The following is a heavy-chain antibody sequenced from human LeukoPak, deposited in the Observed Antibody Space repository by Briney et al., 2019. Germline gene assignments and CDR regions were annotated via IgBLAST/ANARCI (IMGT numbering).Heavy chain of an antibody. CDR3: ARGGGPYSYGYDY. V-gene: IGHV3-48*04. D-gene: IGHD5-18*01. J-gene: IGHJ4*02. CDR2: ISSSSSTI. CDR1: GFTFSSYS. Sequence: GGSLRLSCAASGFTFSSYSMNWVRQAPGKGLEWVSYISSSSSTIYYADSVKGRFTISRDNAKNSLYLQMISLRAEDTAVYYCARGGGPYSYGYDYWGQGTLVTVSS.